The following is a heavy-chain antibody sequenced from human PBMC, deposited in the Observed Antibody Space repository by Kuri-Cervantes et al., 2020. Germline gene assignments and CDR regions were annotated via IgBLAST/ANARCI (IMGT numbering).Heavy chain of an antibody. CDR2: ISPNSGGT. D-gene: IGHD6-19*01. Sequence: ASVKVSCKATGDSFSNFGFGWVRQAPGQGLEWMGWISPNSGGTNYAQKFQGWVTMTRDTSISTAYMEVSRLRSEDTAVYYCARGGSRPAVDGRCNWFDPWGQGTLVTVSS. CDR3: ARGGSRPAVDGRCNWFDP. CDR1: GDSFSNFG. J-gene: IGHJ5*02. V-gene: IGHV1-2*04.